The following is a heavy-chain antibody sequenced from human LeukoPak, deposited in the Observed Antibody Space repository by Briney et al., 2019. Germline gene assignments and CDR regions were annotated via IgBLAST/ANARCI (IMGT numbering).Heavy chain of an antibody. CDR3: AVYDFWSGFSPFDY. D-gene: IGHD3-3*01. CDR1: GYTFTSYD. CDR2: IIPILGIA. Sequence: SVKVSCKASGYTFTSYDISWVRQAPGQGLEWMGRIIPILGIANYAQKFQGRVTITADKSTSTAYMELSSLRSEDTAVYYCAVYDFWSGFSPFDYWGQGTLVTVSS. J-gene: IGHJ4*02. V-gene: IGHV1-69*04.